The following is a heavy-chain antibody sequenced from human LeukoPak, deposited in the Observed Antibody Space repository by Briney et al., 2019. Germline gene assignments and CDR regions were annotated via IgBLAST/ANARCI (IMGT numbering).Heavy chain of an antibody. V-gene: IGHV1-2*02. Sequence: ASVKVSCKASGYTFTGYFLHWGRQAPGHGLEWMGWINPNSGGTKYAQKFQGRATLTRDTSITTAYMDLTRLKSDDTAVYFCARDLGTGDLSFDYWGQGTLLSVSS. CDR1: GYTFTGYF. CDR2: INPNSGGT. J-gene: IGHJ4*02. CDR3: ARDLGTGDLSFDY. D-gene: IGHD2-8*02.